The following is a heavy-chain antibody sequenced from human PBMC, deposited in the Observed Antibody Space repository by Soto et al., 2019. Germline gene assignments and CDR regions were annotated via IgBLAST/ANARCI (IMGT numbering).Heavy chain of an antibody. V-gene: IGHV1-69*02. CDR2: IIPILGIA. J-gene: IGHJ1*01. CDR1: GGTFSSYT. Sequence: QVQLVQSGAEVKKPGSSVKVSCKASGGTFSSYTISWVRQAPGQGLEWMGRIIPILGIANYAQKFQGRVTITADKSTSTAYMGLSSLRSEDTAVYYCARPDCTNGVCYDLQYFQHWGQGTLVTVSS. CDR3: ARPDCTNGVCYDLQYFQH. D-gene: IGHD2-8*01.